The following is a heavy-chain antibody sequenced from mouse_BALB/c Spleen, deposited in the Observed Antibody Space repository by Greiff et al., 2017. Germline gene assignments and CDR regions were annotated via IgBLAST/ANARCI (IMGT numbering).Heavy chain of an antibody. Sequence: VQLKESGPGLVKPSQSLSLTCSVTGYSITSGYYWNWIRQFPGNKLEWMGYISYDGSNNYNPSLKNRISITRDTSKNQFFLKLNSVTTEDTATYYCARDRALITTGFAYWGQGTLVTVSA. CDR3: ARDRALITTGFAY. V-gene: IGHV3-6*02. CDR1: GYSITSGYY. CDR2: ISYDGSN. J-gene: IGHJ3*01. D-gene: IGHD1-1*01.